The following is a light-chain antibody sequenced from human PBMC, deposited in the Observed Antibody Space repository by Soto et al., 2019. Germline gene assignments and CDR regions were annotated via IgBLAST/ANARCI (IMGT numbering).Light chain of an antibody. CDR3: QQYGSSGT. CDR2: GAS. Sequence: EIVLTQSPATLSLSPGDSATLSCRASRSVSNNYLAWYQQKPGQAPRLLIYGASNRATGIQDRFSGSGSGTDFTLTIRRLEPEDFAVYYCQQYGSSGTCGQGTKVDIK. V-gene: IGKV3-20*01. CDR1: RSVSNNY. J-gene: IGKJ1*01.